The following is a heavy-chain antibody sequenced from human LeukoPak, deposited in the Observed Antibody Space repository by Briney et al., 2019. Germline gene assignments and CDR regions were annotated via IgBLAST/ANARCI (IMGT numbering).Heavy chain of an antibody. CDR3: AKGDSGSYAVDY. J-gene: IGHJ4*02. V-gene: IGHV3-23*01. CDR1: GITFSAYA. CDR2: ISGSGGST. D-gene: IGHD1-26*01. Sequence: GGSLRLSCAASGITFSAYAMNWVRQAPGKGPEWVSAISGSGGSTYYADSVKGRFTISRDNFKNTVYLQMNSLRAEDTAVYYCAKGDSGSYAVDYWGQGTLVTVSS.